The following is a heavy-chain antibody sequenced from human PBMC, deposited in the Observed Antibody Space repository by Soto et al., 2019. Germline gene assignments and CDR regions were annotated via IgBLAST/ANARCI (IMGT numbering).Heavy chain of an antibody. Sequence: PGGSLRLSCAASGFTFSSYEMNWVRQAPGKGLEWVSYISSRGSTIYYADSVKGRFTISRDNAKNSLYLQMNSLRAEDTAVYYCARVGYSYGLGEFDYWGQGTLVTVSS. J-gene: IGHJ4*02. CDR2: ISSRGSTI. D-gene: IGHD5-18*01. CDR3: ARVGYSYGLGEFDY. V-gene: IGHV3-48*03. CDR1: GFTFSSYE.